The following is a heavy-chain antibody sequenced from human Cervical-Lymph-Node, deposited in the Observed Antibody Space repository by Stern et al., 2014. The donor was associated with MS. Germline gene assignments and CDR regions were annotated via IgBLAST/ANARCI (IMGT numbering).Heavy chain of an antibody. CDR3: ARLAASSSGPFDF. CDR2: IYYTGIT. V-gene: IGHV4-59*01. J-gene: IGHJ4*02. D-gene: IGHD3-22*01. Sequence: VQLVESGPGLVKPSETLSLTCSVSGTSTISNYLSWFRQSPGKGLEWIGNIYYTGITNYNPSLKSRVTMSVDTSKTQFSVKVTSVTAADTAVYYCARLAASSSGPFDFWGQGTLVTVSS. CDR1: GTSTISNY.